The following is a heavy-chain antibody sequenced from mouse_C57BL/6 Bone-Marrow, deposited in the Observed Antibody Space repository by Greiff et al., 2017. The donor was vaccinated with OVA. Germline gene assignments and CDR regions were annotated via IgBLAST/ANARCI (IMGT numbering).Heavy chain of an antibody. Sequence: QVQLKQSGPELVKPGASVKISCKASGYAFSSSWMNWVKQRPGKGLEWIGRIYPGDGDTNYNGKFKGKATLTAAKSSSTAYMQLSSLPSEDTAVYFSALYNYGFDNRGENTTLTESS. CDR3: ALYNYGFDN. D-gene: IGHD1-1*01. CDR1: GYAFSSSW. CDR2: IYPGDGDT. V-gene: IGHV1-82*01. J-gene: IGHJ2*01.